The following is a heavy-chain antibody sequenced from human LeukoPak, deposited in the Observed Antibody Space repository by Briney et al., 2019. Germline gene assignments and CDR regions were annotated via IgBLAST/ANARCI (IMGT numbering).Heavy chain of an antibody. V-gene: IGHV3-21*01. CDR3: AKYLTARGPPYALDV. Sequence: PGGSLRLSCAASGFTFNSYRMNWVRQAPGKGLEWVSSISSSSSYIYYADSVKDRFTISRDNAKNSLYLQMNSLRAEDTAVYYCAKYLTARGPPYALDVWGQGTTVTVSS. D-gene: IGHD1-14*01. CDR1: GFTFNSYR. CDR2: ISSSSSYI. J-gene: IGHJ6*02.